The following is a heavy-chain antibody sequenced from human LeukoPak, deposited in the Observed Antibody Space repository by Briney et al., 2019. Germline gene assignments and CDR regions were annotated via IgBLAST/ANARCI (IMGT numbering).Heavy chain of an antibody. CDR1: GGSISSSSYY. CDR3: ATIGSSGGYYNWFDP. V-gene: IGHV4-39*01. D-gene: IGHD3-10*01. CDR2: IYYSGST. Sequence: PSETLSLTCTVSGGSISSSSYYWGWIRQPPGKGLEWIGSIYYSGSTYYNPSLKSRVTISVDTSKNQFSLKLSSVTAADTAVYYCATIGSSGGYYNWFDPWGQGTLVTVSS. J-gene: IGHJ5*02.